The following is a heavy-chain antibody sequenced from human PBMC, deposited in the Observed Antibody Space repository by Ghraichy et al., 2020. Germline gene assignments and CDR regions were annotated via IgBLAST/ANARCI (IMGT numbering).Heavy chain of an antibody. CDR3: ASDTRGVGDYSFDS. CDR2: IYYNGNT. V-gene: IGHV4-31*03. D-gene: IGHD2-8*01. Sequence: SQTLSLTCTVSNGPITRSGSYWAWIRQRPGQGLEWIGYIYYNGNTYYNPSLKTRLNISLDTSKSQFSLNLSSVTAADTAVYYCASDTRGVGDYSFDSWGQGNLVIVSS. J-gene: IGHJ4*02. CDR1: NGPITRSGSY.